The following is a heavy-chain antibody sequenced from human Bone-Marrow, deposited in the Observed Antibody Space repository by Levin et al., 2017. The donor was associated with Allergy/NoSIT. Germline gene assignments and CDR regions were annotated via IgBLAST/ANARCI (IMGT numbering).Heavy chain of an antibody. CDR2: ITSGGSYK. V-gene: IGHV3-21*04. CDR1: GFTFSSHT. CDR3: ASNIAYCAVDCYSPSLHFDS. J-gene: IGHJ4*02. Sequence: PGGSLRLSCAASGFTFSSHTMNWVRQTPTKGLEWIASITSGGSYKYYAASVRGRFTISRDNSKNSMSLQMNHLRAEDTAVYYCASNIAYCAVDCYSPSLHFDSWGQGTLVTVSS. D-gene: IGHD2-21*02.